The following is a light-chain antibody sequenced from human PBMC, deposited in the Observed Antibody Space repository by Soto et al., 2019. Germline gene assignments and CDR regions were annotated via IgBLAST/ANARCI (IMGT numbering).Light chain of an antibody. J-gene: IGKJ1*01. Sequence: DIVVTQSPLSLPVTPGEPASISCRSSQSLLNSNGYNYLDWYLQKPGQSPQLLIYLGSNRASGVPDRFSVSGSGTDFTLKISRVEAEDVGLYYCMQALQAPLTVGQGTKVDSK. CDR1: QSLLNSNGYNY. CDR3: MQALQAPLT. CDR2: LGS. V-gene: IGKV2-28*01.